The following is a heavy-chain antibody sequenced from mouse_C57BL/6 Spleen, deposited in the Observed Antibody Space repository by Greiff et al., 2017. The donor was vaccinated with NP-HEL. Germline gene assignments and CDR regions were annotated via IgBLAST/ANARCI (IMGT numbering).Heavy chain of an antibody. CDR2: IDPSDSYT. Sequence: QVQLQQPGAELVMPGASVKLSCKASGYTFTSYWMHWVKQRPGQGLEWIGEIDPSDSYTNYNQKFKGKSTLTVDKSSSTAYMQRSSLTSEDSAVYYCARGDYGSSYWYFDVWGTGTTVTVSS. J-gene: IGHJ1*03. CDR3: ARGDYGSSYWYFDV. CDR1: GYTFTSYW. D-gene: IGHD1-1*01. V-gene: IGHV1-69*01.